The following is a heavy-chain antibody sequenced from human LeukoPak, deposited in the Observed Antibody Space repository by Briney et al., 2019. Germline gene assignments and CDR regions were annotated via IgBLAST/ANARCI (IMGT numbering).Heavy chain of an antibody. D-gene: IGHD3-16*01. Sequence: PGGSLIRSCAVSGFTFSDSWMSWVRQTPGKRPEWVANVKQDGSERNYVDSVKGRFTISRDNVKRSVYLQMNSLRVEDTGVYFCVRDGGGIFDYWGQGIRVTVSS. CDR2: VKQDGSER. CDR1: GFTFSDSW. CDR3: VRDGGGIFDY. V-gene: IGHV3-7*01. J-gene: IGHJ4*02.